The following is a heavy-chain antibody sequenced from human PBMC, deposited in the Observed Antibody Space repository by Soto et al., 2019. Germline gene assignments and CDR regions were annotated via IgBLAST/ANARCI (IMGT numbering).Heavy chain of an antibody. J-gene: IGHJ4*02. CDR2: LHYSGSD. CDR1: GVSMSDYY. CDR3: ARSGHIFAGVI. D-gene: IGHD3-16*01. Sequence: SETLSLTCSVSGVSMSDYYGSWIRQSPGKGLEHIGYLHYSGSDNYNPSLKSRVTISMDRSKNQFSLKMSSMTAADTAIYYCARSGHIFAGVIWGQGILVTVSS. V-gene: IGHV4-59*01.